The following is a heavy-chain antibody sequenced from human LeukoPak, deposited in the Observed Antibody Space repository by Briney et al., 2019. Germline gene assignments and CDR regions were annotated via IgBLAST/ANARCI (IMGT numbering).Heavy chain of an antibody. J-gene: IGHJ4*02. V-gene: IGHV1-8*01. Sequence: ASVKVSCKASGYTFTSYDINWVRQATGQGLEWMGWMNPNSGNTGYAQKFQGRVTMTRNTSISTAYMELSSLRSEGTAVYFCARARGYSGYHPIDYWGQGTLVTVPS. CDR2: MNPNSGNT. D-gene: IGHD5-12*01. CDR3: ARARGYSGYHPIDY. CDR1: GYTFTSYD.